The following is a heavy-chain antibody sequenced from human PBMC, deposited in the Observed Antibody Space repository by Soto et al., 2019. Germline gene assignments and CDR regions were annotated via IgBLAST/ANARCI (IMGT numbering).Heavy chain of an antibody. D-gene: IGHD6-6*01. CDR1: GFTFSSYA. Sequence: QVQLVESGGGVVQPGRSLRLSCAASGFTFSSYAMHWVRQAPGKGLEWVAVISYDGSNKYYADSVKGRFTISRDNSKNTLYLQMNSLRAEDTAVYYCAGGIAARPDRLDYWGQGTLVTVSS. J-gene: IGHJ4*02. V-gene: IGHV3-30-3*01. CDR3: AGGIAARPDRLDY. CDR2: ISYDGSNK.